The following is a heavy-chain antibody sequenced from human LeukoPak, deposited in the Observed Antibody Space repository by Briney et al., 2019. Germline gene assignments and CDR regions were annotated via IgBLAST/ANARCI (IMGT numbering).Heavy chain of an antibody. CDR3: ARRTRTDCAGDCYSWDFDY. CDR1: GFTFSKYW. J-gene: IGHJ4*02. Sequence: PGGSLRLSCAASGFTFSKYWMHWVRQAPGKGLEWIGEISHRGTTSYNPSLKSRVTISVDTPKNQFSLKLNSVTAADTAVYYCARRTRTDCAGDCYSWDFDYWGQGTLVTVYS. D-gene: IGHD2-21*02. V-gene: IGHV4-34*01. CDR2: ISHRGTT.